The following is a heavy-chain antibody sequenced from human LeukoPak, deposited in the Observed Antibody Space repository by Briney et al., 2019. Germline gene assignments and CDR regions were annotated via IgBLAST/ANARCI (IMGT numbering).Heavy chain of an antibody. CDR1: GGSISSYY. Sequence: SETLSLTCTVSGGSISSYYWSWIRQPPGKGLEWIGYIYYSGSTNYNPSLKSRVTISVDTSKNQFSLKLSSVTAADTAVYYCARLYRATDAFDIWGQGTMVTVFS. V-gene: IGHV4-59*08. CDR3: ARLYRATDAFDI. CDR2: IYYSGST. D-gene: IGHD2-8*01. J-gene: IGHJ3*02.